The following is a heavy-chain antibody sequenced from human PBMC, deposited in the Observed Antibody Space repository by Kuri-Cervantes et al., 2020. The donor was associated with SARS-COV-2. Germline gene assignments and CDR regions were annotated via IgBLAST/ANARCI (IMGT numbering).Heavy chain of an antibody. CDR3: ARVRGYSYGPLYYYNGMDV. CDR1: GGSISSYY. Sequence: SETLSLTCTVSGGSISSYYWSWIRQPPGKGLEWIGYIYYTGSTNYNPSLKSRVTISVDTSKNQFSLKLSSVTAADTAVYYCARVRGYSYGPLYYYNGMDVWGQGTTVTVSS. D-gene: IGHD5-18*01. CDR2: IYYTGST. J-gene: IGHJ6*02. V-gene: IGHV4-59*12.